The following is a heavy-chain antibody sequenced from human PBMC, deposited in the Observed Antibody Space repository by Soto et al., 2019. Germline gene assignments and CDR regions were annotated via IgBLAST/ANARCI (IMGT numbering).Heavy chain of an antibody. CDR2: THYSGNT. CDR3: ARVHNYYTDGYNYLDS. J-gene: IGHJ4*02. D-gene: IGHD5-12*01. CDR1: GGSISTYY. Sequence: SSETLSLTCTVSGGSISTYYWSWIRQPPSKGLEWIGYTHYSGNTNYNPSLKTRVTISVDMSKNQFSLKLSSVTAADTAVYYCARVHNYYTDGYNYLDSWGQGTLLTVFS. V-gene: IGHV4-59*01.